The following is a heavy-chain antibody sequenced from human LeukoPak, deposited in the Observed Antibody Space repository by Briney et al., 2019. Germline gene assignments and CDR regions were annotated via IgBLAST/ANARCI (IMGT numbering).Heavy chain of an antibody. V-gene: IGHV4-59*04. CDR3: VGLVVPGWFDP. D-gene: IGHD2-15*01. Sequence: PSETLSLTCAVYGGSFSAYYWAWIRQSPGKGLEWIANIYYSGSTYYNPSLNSRVTISVDTSKNQFSLKLSSVTATDTAVYYCVGLVVPGWFDPWGQGTLVTVSS. CDR1: GGSFSAYY. CDR2: IYYSGST. J-gene: IGHJ5*02.